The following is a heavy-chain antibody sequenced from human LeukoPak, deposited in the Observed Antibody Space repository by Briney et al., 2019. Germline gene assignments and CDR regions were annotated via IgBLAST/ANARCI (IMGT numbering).Heavy chain of an antibody. CDR2: INHSGST. D-gene: IGHD3-3*01. V-gene: IGHV4-34*01. CDR3: ARGPHPSIFGVVIAPTAYYYGMDV. Sequence: SETLSLTRAVYGGSFSGYYWSWIRQPPGKGLEWIGEINHSGSTNYNPSLKSRVTISVDTSKNQFSLKLSSVTAADTAVYYCARGPHPSIFGVVIAPTAYYYGMDVWGQGTTVTVSS. CDR1: GGSFSGYY. J-gene: IGHJ6*02.